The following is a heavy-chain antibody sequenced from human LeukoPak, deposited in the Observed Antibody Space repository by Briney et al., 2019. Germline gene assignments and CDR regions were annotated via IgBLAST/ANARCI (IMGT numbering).Heavy chain of an antibody. Sequence: GGSLRLSCVGAGFPFSDFHMSWLRQAPGKGLEWGSYITSGGGFKYYADSVKGRFSISRDDSKNSVFLQMNSLRVEDTAVYYCARVRPGSSGSYYRTSWGQGTLVTVSS. CDR3: ARVRPGSSGSYYRTS. V-gene: IGHV3-11*04. D-gene: IGHD3-22*01. J-gene: IGHJ4*02. CDR1: GFPFSDFH. CDR2: ITSGGGFK.